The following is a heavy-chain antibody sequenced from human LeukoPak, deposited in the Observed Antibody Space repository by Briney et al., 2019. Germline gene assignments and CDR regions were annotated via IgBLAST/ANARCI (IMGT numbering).Heavy chain of an antibody. CDR1: GFTFSNYA. CDR2: ISGSGGST. D-gene: IGHD2-15*01. V-gene: IGHV3-23*01. J-gene: IGHJ6*04. Sequence: GGSLRLSCAASGFTFSNYAMSWVRQAPGKGLEWVSGISGSGGSTDYADSVKGRFTISRDNSKNTLYLQMNSLRAEDTAVYYCAGYCSGGNCFRAHYYYYYGLDVWGKGTTVTVSS. CDR3: AGYCSGGNCFRAHYYYYYGLDV.